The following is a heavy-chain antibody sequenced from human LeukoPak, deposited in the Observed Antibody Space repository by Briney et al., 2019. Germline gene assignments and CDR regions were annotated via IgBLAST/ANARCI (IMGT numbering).Heavy chain of an antibody. CDR3: ARIRDGGKPGLSRFDY. V-gene: IGHV4-30-4*08. CDR1: GGSISSGDYY. J-gene: IGHJ4*02. CDR2: IYYSGST. D-gene: IGHD4-23*01. Sequence: SQTLSLTCTVSGGSISSGDYYWSWIRQPPGKGLEWIGYIYYSGSTNYNPSLKSRVTISVDTSKNQFSLKLSSVTAADTAVYYCARIRDGGKPGLSRFDYWGQGTLVTVSS.